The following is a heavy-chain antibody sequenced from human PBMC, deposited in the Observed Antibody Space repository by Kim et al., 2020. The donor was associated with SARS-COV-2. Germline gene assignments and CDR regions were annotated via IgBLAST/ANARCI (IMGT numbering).Heavy chain of an antibody. J-gene: IGHJ3*02. Sequence: GGSLRLSCAASGFTFSDYYMSWIRQAPGKGLEWVSYISSSGSTIYYADSVKGRFTISRDNAKNSLYLQMNSLGAEDTAVYYCASPFGGVIVDAFDIWGQGTMVTVSS. V-gene: IGHV3-11*01. CDR1: GFTFSDYY. CDR3: ASPFGGVIVDAFDI. D-gene: IGHD3-16*02. CDR2: ISSSGSTI.